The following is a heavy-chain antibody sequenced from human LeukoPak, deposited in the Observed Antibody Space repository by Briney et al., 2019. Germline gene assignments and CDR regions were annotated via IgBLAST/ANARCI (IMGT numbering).Heavy chain of an antibody. Sequence: ASVKVSCKASGYTFTGYYIHWVRQAPGQGLEWMGWINPNSGGTNYAQKFQGRVTMTRDTSISTAYMELSRLRSDDTAVYYCARGGSIAARLGDYWGQGTLVTVSS. V-gene: IGHV1-2*02. CDR2: INPNSGGT. D-gene: IGHD6-6*01. CDR3: ARGGSIAARLGDY. CDR1: GYTFTGYY. J-gene: IGHJ4*02.